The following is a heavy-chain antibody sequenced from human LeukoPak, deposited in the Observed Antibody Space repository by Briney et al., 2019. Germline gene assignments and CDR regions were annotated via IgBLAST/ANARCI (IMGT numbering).Heavy chain of an antibody. Sequence: PGGSLRLSCVASGFTFNTYSMNWVRQAPGKGLERASSISGSSINMYYADSVKGRFTISRDNAKNSLYLQMNSLRAEDTAVYYCAREFLQEEFDYWGQGTLVTVSS. D-gene: IGHD3-3*01. CDR1: GFTFNTYS. V-gene: IGHV3-21*01. CDR2: ISGSSINM. CDR3: AREFLQEEFDY. J-gene: IGHJ4*02.